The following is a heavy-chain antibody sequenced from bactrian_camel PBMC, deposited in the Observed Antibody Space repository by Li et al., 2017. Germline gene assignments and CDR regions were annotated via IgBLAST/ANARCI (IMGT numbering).Heavy chain of an antibody. CDR2: IATGSGNT. CDR1: RSLYSGAC. Sequence: HVQLVESGGDLVRPGGSLRLSCVASRSLYSGACVGWLRQAPGKEREGVARIATGSGNTYYADSVKGRFTISQDNAKNTVYLQMNSLKPEDTAMYYCAARGPYCYTKLSVRDFTYWGQGTQVTVS. CDR3: AARGPYCYTKLSVRDFTY. D-gene: IGHD2*01. J-gene: IGHJ6*01. V-gene: IGHV3S1*01.